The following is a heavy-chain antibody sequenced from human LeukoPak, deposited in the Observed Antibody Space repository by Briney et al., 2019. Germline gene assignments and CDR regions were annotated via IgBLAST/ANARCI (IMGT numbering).Heavy chain of an antibody. D-gene: IGHD6-6*01. Sequence: SVKVSCKASGGTFSSYAISWVRQAPGQGLEWIGGIIPIFGTANYAQKFQGRVTITTDESTSTAYMELSSLRSEDTAVYYCARGTAARLFAFDYWGQGTLVTVSS. CDR2: IIPIFGTA. CDR1: GGTFSSYA. J-gene: IGHJ4*02. CDR3: ARGTAARLFAFDY. V-gene: IGHV1-69*05.